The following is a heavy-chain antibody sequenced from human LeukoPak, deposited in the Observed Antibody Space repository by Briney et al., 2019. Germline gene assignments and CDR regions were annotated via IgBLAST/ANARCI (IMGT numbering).Heavy chain of an antibody. CDR3: AKDSSSWYYFDY. V-gene: IGHV3-23*01. CDR2: FSAGGGYT. CDR1: GFTVSSNY. Sequence: GGSLRLSCAASGFTVSSNYMTWVRQAPGKGLEWVSSFSAGGGYTYYADSVKGRFTISRDNSKNTLYLQMNSLRAEDTAIYYCAKDSSSWYYFDYWGQGTLVTVSS. J-gene: IGHJ4*02. D-gene: IGHD6-13*01.